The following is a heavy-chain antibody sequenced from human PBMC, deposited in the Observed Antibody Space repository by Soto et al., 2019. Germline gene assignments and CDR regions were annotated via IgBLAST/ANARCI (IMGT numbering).Heavy chain of an antibody. V-gene: IGHV1-3*01. CDR2: INAGNGNT. J-gene: IGHJ6*02. CDR3: AGEACSSTSCYYYYGMDA. D-gene: IGHD2-2*01. Sequence: QVQLVQSGAEVKKPGASVKVSCKASGYTFTSYAMHWVRQAPGQRLEWMGWINAGNGNTKYSQKLQGRVTITRDTAATTAYMELSSVRSEDTAVYYCAGEACSSTSCYYYYGMDALVQEPTVTVSS. CDR1: GYTFTSYA.